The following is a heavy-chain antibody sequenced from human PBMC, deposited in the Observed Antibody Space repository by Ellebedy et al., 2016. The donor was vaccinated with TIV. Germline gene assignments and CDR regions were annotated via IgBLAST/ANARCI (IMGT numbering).Heavy chain of an antibody. CDR2: IIPILGIA. CDR1: GYTFTSYG. J-gene: IGHJ6*02. Sequence: AASVKVSCKASGYTFTSYGISWVRQAPGQGLEWMGRIIPILGIANYAQKFQGRVTITADKSTSTAYMELSSLRSEDTAVYYCARSDKGYYYGMDVWGQGTTVTVSS. CDR3: ARSDKGYYYGMDV. V-gene: IGHV1-69*04.